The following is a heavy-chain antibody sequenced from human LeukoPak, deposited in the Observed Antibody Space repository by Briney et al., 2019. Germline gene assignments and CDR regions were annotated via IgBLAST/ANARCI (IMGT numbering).Heavy chain of an antibody. CDR2: IRYDGSNK. D-gene: IGHD3-10*01. J-gene: IGHJ4*02. CDR1: GFTFSSYG. V-gene: IGHV3-30*02. Sequence: GGSLRLSCAASGFTFSSYGMHWVRQAPGKGLEWVAFIRYDGSNKYYADSVKGRFTISRDNSKNTLYLQMNSLRAEDTAVYYCAKDQGYGSGSYLVFDYWGQGTLVTVSS. CDR3: AKDQGYGSGSYLVFDY.